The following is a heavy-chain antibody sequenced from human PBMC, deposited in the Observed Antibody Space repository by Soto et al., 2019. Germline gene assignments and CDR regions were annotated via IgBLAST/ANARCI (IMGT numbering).Heavy chain of an antibody. CDR3: ARHRYSYGVYYFDY. CDR1: GGSFSGYY. Sequence: SETLSLTCAVYGGSFSGYYWSWIRQPPGKGLEWIGEINHSGSTNYNPSLKSRVTISVDTSKNQFSLKLSSVTAADTAVYYCARHRYSYGVYYFDYWGQGTLVT. CDR2: INHSGST. J-gene: IGHJ4*02. V-gene: IGHV4-34*01. D-gene: IGHD5-18*01.